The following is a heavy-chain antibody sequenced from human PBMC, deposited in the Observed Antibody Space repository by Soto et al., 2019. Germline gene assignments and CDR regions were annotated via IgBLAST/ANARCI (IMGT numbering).Heavy chain of an antibody. D-gene: IGHD3-3*01. Sequence: PGGSMRLSFSASVFPFSDYYVSWIRQAPGKGLEWVSYISSSGSTIYYADSVKGRFTISRDNAKNSLYLQMNSLRAEDTAVYYCARAASFRFLYENCFDPWGKGTLVTVSS. J-gene: IGHJ5*02. V-gene: IGHV3-11*01. CDR1: VFPFSDYY. CDR2: ISSSGSTI. CDR3: ARAASFRFLYENCFDP.